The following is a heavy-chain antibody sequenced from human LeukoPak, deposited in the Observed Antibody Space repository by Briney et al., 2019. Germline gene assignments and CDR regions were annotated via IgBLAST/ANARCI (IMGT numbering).Heavy chain of an antibody. V-gene: IGHV3-48*03. CDR2: ISSSGSTI. J-gene: IGHJ4*02. CDR3: ARSRSSGYSFDY. CDR1: GFTFSSYE. D-gene: IGHD3-22*01. Sequence: PGGSLRLSCAASGFTFSSYEMNWVRQAPGKGLEWVSYISSSGSTIYYADSVKGRFTISRDNAKNSLYLQMNSLRAEDTAVYYCARSRSSGYSFDYWGQGTLVTVSS.